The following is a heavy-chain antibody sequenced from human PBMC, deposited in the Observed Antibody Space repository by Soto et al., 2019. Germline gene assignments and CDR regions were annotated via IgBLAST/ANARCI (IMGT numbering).Heavy chain of an antibody. J-gene: IGHJ4*02. CDR1: GSSLSTSGVG. D-gene: IGHD5-12*01. Sequence: ITLKESGPTLVKSTQTLTLTCSVSGSSLSTSGVGVGWIRQPPGKALEWLALIYWDDDKRYSPSLKNRLTITKDTSKNQVVLTLTNMDPVDTATYYCARRRDGYNDFDYWGQGTLVTASS. CDR2: IYWDDDK. CDR3: ARRRDGYNDFDY. V-gene: IGHV2-5*02.